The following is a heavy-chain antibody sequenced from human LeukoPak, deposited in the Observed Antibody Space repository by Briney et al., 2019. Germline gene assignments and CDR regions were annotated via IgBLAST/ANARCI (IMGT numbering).Heavy chain of an antibody. J-gene: IGHJ5*02. Sequence: PRGSLRLSCAASGFTVSSNYMSWVRQAPGKGLEWVSVIYSGGSTYYADSVKGRFTISRDNSKNTLYLQMNSLRAEDTAVYYCAKDGDSYCSGGSCYSREFTWGQGTLVTVSS. CDR2: IYSGGST. V-gene: IGHV3-53*05. CDR1: GFTVSSNY. D-gene: IGHD2-15*01. CDR3: AKDGDSYCSGGSCYSREFT.